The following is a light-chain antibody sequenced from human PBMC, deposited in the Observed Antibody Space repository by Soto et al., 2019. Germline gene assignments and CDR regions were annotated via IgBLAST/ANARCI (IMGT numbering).Light chain of an antibody. CDR2: DVN. Sequence: SVLTQPASVSGSPGQSITISCTGTSSDVGGYNYVSWYQQHPGKAPTLMIYDVNNRPSGVSNRFPGSKSGNTASLTISGLQAEDEADYYCKSYTSGSTYVFGTGTKVTVL. CDR1: SSDVGGYNY. V-gene: IGLV2-14*01. CDR3: KSYTSGSTYV. J-gene: IGLJ1*01.